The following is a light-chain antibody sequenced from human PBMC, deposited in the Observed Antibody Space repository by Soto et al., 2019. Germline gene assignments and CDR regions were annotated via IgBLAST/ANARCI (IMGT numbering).Light chain of an antibody. CDR3: QQYNSYLYS. Sequence: DIQMTQSPSTLPASVGDTVTITCRASQSIGRWLAWYQQRPGKAPKLLIYDASNLESGVPSRFSGRRSGTEFTLTISSLQPDDFAPYYCQQYNSYLYSFGQGTKLEI. CDR2: DAS. J-gene: IGKJ2*03. CDR1: QSIGRW. V-gene: IGKV1-5*01.